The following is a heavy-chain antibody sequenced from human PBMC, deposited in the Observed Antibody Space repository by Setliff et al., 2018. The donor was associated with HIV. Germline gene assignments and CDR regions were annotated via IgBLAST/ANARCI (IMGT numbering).Heavy chain of an antibody. CDR2: IIPIVGQT. CDR3: ARAYRPRALDI. CDR1: GGTVASYA. V-gene: IGHV1-69*10. Sequence: SVKVSCKASGGTVASYAIHWVRQAPGQGLEWMGGIIPIVGQTNYAQKFQGRFTITADTSTNSAFMELTSLTSEDTAFYYCARAYRPRALDIWGQGTMVAVSS. J-gene: IGHJ3*02. D-gene: IGHD1-26*01.